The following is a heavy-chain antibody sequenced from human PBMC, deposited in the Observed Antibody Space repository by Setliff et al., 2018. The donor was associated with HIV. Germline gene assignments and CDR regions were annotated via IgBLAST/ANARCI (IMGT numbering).Heavy chain of an antibody. V-gene: IGHV3-7*03. D-gene: IGHD2-15*01. CDR2: IKDDGSDE. CDR3: VRDQVGPQWCYMDV. Sequence: PGGSLRLSCAASGFSLSSFWMNWVRQAPGKGLEWVANIKDDGSDENYADSVRGRFTISRDNAKNSMYLQMNRLTAEDAAVYYCVRDQVGPQWCYMDVWGKGTTVTV. J-gene: IGHJ6*03. CDR1: GFSLSSFW.